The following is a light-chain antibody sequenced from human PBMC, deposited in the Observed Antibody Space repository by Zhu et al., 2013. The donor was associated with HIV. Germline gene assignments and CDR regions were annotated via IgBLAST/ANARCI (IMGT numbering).Light chain of an antibody. CDR1: QSVGTNY. CDR2: GTS. V-gene: IGKV3-20*01. CDR3: QQYDTSPLT. Sequence: EIVLTQSPGTLSLSPGERATLSCRASQSVGTNYLAWYQQKPGQAPSLLIYGTSSRATGIPDRFSGSGSGTDFSLTISRLEPEDFAVYYCQQYDTSPLTFGGGTKVEIK. J-gene: IGKJ4*01.